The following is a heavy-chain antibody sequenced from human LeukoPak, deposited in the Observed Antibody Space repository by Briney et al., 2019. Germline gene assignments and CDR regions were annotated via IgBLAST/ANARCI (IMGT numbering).Heavy chain of an antibody. D-gene: IGHD4-17*01. V-gene: IGHV3-21*01. CDR3: VRGSYGAYDY. J-gene: IGHJ4*02. CDR2: ISSDSSYI. Sequence: GSLELSCAASGFNFNTYTMNWVRPAPGKGLEWVSSISSDSSYIYYADAVHGRFTVSRDNAKYSLYLQMNSLRAEDTAVYYCVRGSYGAYDYWGQGSLVTVSS. CDR1: GFNFNTYT.